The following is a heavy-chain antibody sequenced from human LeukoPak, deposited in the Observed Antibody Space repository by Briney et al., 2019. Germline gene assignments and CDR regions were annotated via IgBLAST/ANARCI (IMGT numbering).Heavy chain of an antibody. V-gene: IGHV3-53*01. J-gene: IGHJ4*02. CDR2: IYSGGTT. D-gene: IGHD2-15*01. CDR3: ARGYCSGGSCYSLDH. Sequence: GGSLRLSCAASGFTVSSNYMSWVRQAPGKGLECVSVIYSGGTTNYADSVKGRFTISRDNSKNTLYLQMNSLRAEDTAVYYCARGYCSGGSCYSLDHWGQGTLVTVSS. CDR1: GFTVSSNY.